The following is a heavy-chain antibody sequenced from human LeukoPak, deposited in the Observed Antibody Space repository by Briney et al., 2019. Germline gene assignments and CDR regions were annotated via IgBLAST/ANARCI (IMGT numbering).Heavy chain of an antibody. J-gene: IGHJ4*02. Sequence: PSETLSLTCTVSGGSISSYYWSWIRQPAGEGLEWIGRIYTSGSTNYNPSLKSRVTMSVDTSKNQFSLKLSSVTAADTAVYYCARDGYYYDSSGYYHQLFDYWGQGTLVTVSS. CDR2: IYTSGST. CDR1: GGSISSYY. V-gene: IGHV4-4*07. D-gene: IGHD3-22*01. CDR3: ARDGYYYDSSGYYHQLFDY.